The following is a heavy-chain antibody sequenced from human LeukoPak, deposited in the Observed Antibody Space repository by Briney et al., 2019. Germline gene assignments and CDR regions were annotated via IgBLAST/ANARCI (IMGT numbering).Heavy chain of an antibody. CDR1: GGSISSSSYY. D-gene: IGHD2/OR15-2a*01. CDR2: IYYSGST. CDR3: ARERGLIGLPLDY. Sequence: SETLSLTCTVSGGSISSSSYYWGWIRQPPGKGLEWIGSIYYSGSTYYNPSLKSRVTISVDTSKNQFSLKLSSVTAADTAVYYCARERGLIGLPLDYWGQGTLVTVSS. V-gene: IGHV4-39*07. J-gene: IGHJ4*02.